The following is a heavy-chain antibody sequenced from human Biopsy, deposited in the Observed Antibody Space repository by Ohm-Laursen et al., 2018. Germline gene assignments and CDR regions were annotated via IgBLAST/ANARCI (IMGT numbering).Heavy chain of an antibody. CDR3: ARDRGGSGTFDYFDH. J-gene: IGHJ4*02. V-gene: IGHV3-48*01. Sequence: SLRLSCAASGFSFSSYSMNWARQAPGKGLEWVSYTDTTSGTKFYADSVKGRFTISRDNAKNSLYLQMNNLRAEDTAFYYCARDRGGSGTFDYFDHWGQGTLVTVSS. D-gene: IGHD1-26*01. CDR2: TDTTSGTK. CDR1: GFSFSSYS.